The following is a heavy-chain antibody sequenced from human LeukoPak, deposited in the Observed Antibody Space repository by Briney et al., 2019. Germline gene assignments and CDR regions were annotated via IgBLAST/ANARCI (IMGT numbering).Heavy chain of an antibody. J-gene: IGHJ4*02. V-gene: IGHV3-74*01. CDR3: ARFAVTTAGDY. CDR2: ITGDGSGA. CDR1: GFTFSSYW. Sequence: GGSLRLSCAASGFTFSSYWMHWVRQAPGKGLVWVSRITGDGSGANYADSVKGRFTISRDNAKNTLYLQMNSLRAEDTTVYYCARFAVTTAGDYWSQGTLVTVSS. D-gene: IGHD1-1*01.